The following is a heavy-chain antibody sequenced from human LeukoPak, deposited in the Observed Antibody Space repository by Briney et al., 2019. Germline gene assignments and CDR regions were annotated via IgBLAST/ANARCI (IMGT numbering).Heavy chain of an antibody. J-gene: IGHJ4*02. V-gene: IGHV4-59*08. CDR1: GGSISSYY. CDR3: ARGPYYYGSGSFDY. Sequence: SETLSLTCTVSGGSISSYYWSWIRQPPGKGLEWMGNIYYSGSTNYNSSLKSRVTISVDTSKNQISLKLRSVTAADTAVYYCARGPYYYGSGSFDYWGQGTLVTVSS. D-gene: IGHD3-10*01. CDR2: IYYSGST.